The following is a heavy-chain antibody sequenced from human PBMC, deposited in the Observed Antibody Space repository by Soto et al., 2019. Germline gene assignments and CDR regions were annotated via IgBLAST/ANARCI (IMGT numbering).Heavy chain of an antibody. CDR1: GFTFSSYA. Sequence: QVQLVETGGGVVQPGRSLRLTCAASGFTFSSYAMHWVRQAPGKGLEWVAVISYDGSNKYYADSVKGRFTISRDNSKNTLYLQMTRLRAEDTAVYYCARSHTDFEVFDYWGQGTLVTVSS. V-gene: IGHV3-30-3*01. CDR2: ISYDGSNK. CDR3: ARSHTDFEVFDY. J-gene: IGHJ4*02. D-gene: IGHD5-18*01.